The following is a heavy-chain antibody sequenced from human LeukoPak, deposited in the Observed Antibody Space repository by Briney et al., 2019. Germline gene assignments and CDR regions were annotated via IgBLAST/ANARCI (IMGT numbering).Heavy chain of an antibody. CDR2: ISYDGSNK. V-gene: IGHV3-30*18. D-gene: IGHD1-26*01. CDR3: AKDGWEMPRANFDY. Sequence: GGSLRLSCAASGFTFSSYGMHWVRQAPGKGLEWVAVISYDGSNKYYADSVKGRFTISRDNSKNALYLQMSSLRGEDTAVYYCAKDGWEMPRANFDYWGQGTLVTVSS. CDR1: GFTFSSYG. J-gene: IGHJ4*02.